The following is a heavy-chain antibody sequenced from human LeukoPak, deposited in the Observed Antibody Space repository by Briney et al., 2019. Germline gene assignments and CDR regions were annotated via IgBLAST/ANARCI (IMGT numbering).Heavy chain of an antibody. J-gene: IGHJ6*03. V-gene: IGHV3-33*06. Sequence: GGSLRLSCAASGFTFSDYGMHWVRQAPGKGLEWVAVIWHDGSNKYYADSVQGRFTISRDSCKKKLYLQMTSLRAEDTAVYYCAKDGDAGTSYYFYYMDVWGKGTTVTVSS. CDR1: GFTFSDYG. CDR3: AKDGDAGTSYYFYYMDV. CDR2: IWHDGSNK. D-gene: IGHD7-27*01.